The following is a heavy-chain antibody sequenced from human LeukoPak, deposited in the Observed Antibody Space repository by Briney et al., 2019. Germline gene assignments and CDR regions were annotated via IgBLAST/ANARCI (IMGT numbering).Heavy chain of an antibody. CDR3: ASGGGPQPYYFDY. Sequence: PSETLSLTCAVYGGSFSGYYWSWIRQPPGKELEWIGEINHSGSTNYNPSLKSRVTISVDTSKNQFSLKLSSVTAADTAVYYCASGGGPQPYYFDYWGQGTLVTVSS. D-gene: IGHD4-23*01. V-gene: IGHV4-34*01. J-gene: IGHJ4*02. CDR1: GGSFSGYY. CDR2: INHSGST.